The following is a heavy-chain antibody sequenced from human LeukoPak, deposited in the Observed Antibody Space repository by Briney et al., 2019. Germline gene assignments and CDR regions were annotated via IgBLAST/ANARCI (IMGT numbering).Heavy chain of an antibody. CDR2: IYYSGST. CDR3: ARRQWLLGNWFDP. J-gene: IGHJ5*02. CDR1: GGSISSSSYY. D-gene: IGHD3-22*01. Sequence: PSETLSLTCTVSGGSISSSSYYWGWIRQPPGKGLEWFGSIYYSGSTYYNPSLKSRVTISVDTSKNQFSLKLSSVTAADTAVYYCARRQWLLGNWFDPWGQGTLVTVSS. V-gene: IGHV4-39*01.